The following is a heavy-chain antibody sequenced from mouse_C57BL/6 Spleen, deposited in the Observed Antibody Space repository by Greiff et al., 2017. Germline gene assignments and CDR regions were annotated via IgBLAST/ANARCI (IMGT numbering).Heavy chain of an antibody. CDR2: IYPGDGDT. Sequence: QVQLQQSGPELVKPGASVKISCKASGYAFSSSWMNWVKQRPGKGLEWIGRIYPGDGDTNYNEKFKGKATLTADKSSSTASMQLSSLTSEDSAVYFCASGLDYWGQGTTLTVAS. V-gene: IGHV1-82*01. CDR1: GYAFSSSW. J-gene: IGHJ2*01. CDR3: ASGLDY.